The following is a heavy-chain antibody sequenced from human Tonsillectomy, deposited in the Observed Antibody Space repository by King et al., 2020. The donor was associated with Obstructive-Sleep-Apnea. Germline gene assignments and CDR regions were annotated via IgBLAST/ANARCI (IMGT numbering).Heavy chain of an antibody. CDR3: ARSLTGDFYAMDV. D-gene: IGHD7-27*01. J-gene: IGHJ6*02. V-gene: IGHV4-39*07. Sequence: QLQESGPGLVKPSETLSLTCTVSGGSISSSSYYWGWIRQPPGKGLEYIGTIYYSGSTYDNPSLKSRVTISVDTSKNQFSLKLSSVTAADTAVYYCARSLTGDFYAMDVWGQGTTVTVSS. CDR1: GGSISSSSYY. CDR2: IYYSGST.